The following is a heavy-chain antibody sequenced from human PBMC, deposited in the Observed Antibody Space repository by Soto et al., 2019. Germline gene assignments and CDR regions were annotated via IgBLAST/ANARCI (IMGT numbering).Heavy chain of an antibody. CDR3: ARGFTYYDFWSGYAPRYYYYYMDV. Sequence: ASVKVSCKASGYTFTSYDTNWVRQATGQGLEWMGWMNPNSGNTGYAQKFQGRVTMTRNTSISTAYMELSSLRSEDTAVYYCARGFTYYDFWSGYAPRYYYYYMDVWGKGTTVTVSS. J-gene: IGHJ6*03. D-gene: IGHD3-3*01. CDR2: MNPNSGNT. CDR1: GYTFTSYD. V-gene: IGHV1-8*01.